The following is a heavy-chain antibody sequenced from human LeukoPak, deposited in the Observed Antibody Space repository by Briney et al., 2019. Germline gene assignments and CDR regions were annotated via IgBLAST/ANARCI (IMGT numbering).Heavy chain of an antibody. J-gene: IGHJ6*02. CDR2: ISGSGGST. D-gene: IGHD3-3*01. Sequence: GGSLRLSCAASGFTFSSYAMSWVRQAPGKGLEWVSAISGSGGSTYYADSVKGRFTISRDNSKNTLYLQMNSLRAEDTAVYYCAKALSRVVIISAFYCYGMDVWGQGTTVTVSS. V-gene: IGHV3-23*01. CDR1: GFTFSSYA. CDR3: AKALSRVVIISAFYCYGMDV.